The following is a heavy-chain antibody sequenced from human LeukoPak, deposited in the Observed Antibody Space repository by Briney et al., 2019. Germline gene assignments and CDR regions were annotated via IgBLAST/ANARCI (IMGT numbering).Heavy chain of an antibody. J-gene: IGHJ4*02. V-gene: IGHV3-9*01. CDR2: ISWNSGNI. D-gene: IGHD6-19*01. CDR3: AKDIGRLVAGTEGVDY. CDR1: GFTFDDYA. Sequence: GGSLRLSCAASGFTFDDYAMHWVRQAPGKGLEWVSGISWNSGNIGYADSVKGRFTISRDNAKNSLYLQMNSLRDEDTALYYCAKDIGRLVAGTEGVDYWGQGTLVTVSS.